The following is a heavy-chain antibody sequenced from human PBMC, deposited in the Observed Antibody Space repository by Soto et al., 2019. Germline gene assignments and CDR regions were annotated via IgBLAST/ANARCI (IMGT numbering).Heavy chain of an antibody. V-gene: IGHV3-64D*08. Sequence: GGSLRLSCSASGLTFNDLSMHWVRQAPGRELEYISVIHKNGDSTYFADSVKGRFTTSRDNSKNIVYLQMSSLRADDTAVYYCVRDLYGIDVRAQRTTVTGSS. CDR1: GLTFNDLS. J-gene: IGHJ6*02. CDR2: IHKNGDST. CDR3: VRDLYGIDV.